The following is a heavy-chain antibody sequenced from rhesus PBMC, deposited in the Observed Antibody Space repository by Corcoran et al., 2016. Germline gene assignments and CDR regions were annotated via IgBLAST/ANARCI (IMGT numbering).Heavy chain of an antibody. CDR2: VNAGGTGT. CDR3: AKDGGYSFDY. V-gene: IGHV3-8*01. CDR1: GFTFSISA. J-gene: IGHJ4*01. Sequence: EVHLVESGGGLVQPGGSLRLSCTGSGFTFSISAIYWVRQGPGKGLEWVSTVNAGGTGTWDTDSVKGRFSISKENAKNTVYLQMDSLRAEDTAVYYCAKDGGYSFDYWGQGVLVTVSS. D-gene: IGHD5-24*01.